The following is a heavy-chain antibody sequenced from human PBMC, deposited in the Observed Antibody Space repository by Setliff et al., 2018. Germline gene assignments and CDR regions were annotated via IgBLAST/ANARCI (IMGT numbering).Heavy chain of an antibody. CDR1: GGSISSSSYY. Sequence: SETLSLTCTVSGGSISSSSYYWGWIRQPPGKGLEWIGSIYYSGSTYYNPSLKSRVTISVDTSKNQFSLKLSSVTAADTAVYYCARGAGAAGLFDYWGQGTLVTVSS. J-gene: IGHJ4*02. CDR2: IYYSGST. D-gene: IGHD6-13*01. CDR3: ARGAGAAGLFDY. V-gene: IGHV4-39*07.